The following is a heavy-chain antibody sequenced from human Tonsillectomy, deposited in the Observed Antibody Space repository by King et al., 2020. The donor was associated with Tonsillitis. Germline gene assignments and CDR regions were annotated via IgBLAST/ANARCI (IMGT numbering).Heavy chain of an antibody. V-gene: IGHV3-48*02. CDR2: ISSSSSTI. CDR1: GFTFSNYN. Sequence: VQLVESGGGLVQPGGSLRLSCAASGFTFSNYNMNWVRQAPGKGLEWVSYISSSSSTIYYADSVKGRFTISRDNPKNSLYLQMNSLRDEETAVYFCVRDYYDSSGYYGGDSWGQGTLVTVSA. J-gene: IGHJ4*02. CDR3: VRDYYDSSGYYGGDS. D-gene: IGHD3-22*01.